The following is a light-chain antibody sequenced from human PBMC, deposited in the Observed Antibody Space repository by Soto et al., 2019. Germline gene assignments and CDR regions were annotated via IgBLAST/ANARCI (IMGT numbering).Light chain of an antibody. J-gene: IGKJ2*01. V-gene: IGKV4-1*01. CDR3: QQYYTIPYT. CDR1: QSILYSSNNKNY. CDR2: WAS. Sequence: DIVMTQSPDSLAVSLGERATINCKSSQSILYSSNNKNYLVWYQQKPGQPPKLLIYWASIRESGVPDRFSGTGSGTDFTLTISSLQAEDVAVYYCQQYYTIPYTFGQVTKVEIX.